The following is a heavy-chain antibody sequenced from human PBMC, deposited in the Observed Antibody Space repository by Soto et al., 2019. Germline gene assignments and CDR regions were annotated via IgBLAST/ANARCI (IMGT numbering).Heavy chain of an antibody. CDR3: ARLGEYPLYSFDC. D-gene: IGHD2-21*01. J-gene: IGHJ4*02. V-gene: IGHV4-39*01. CDR1: GGSISSSSYY. Sequence: SETLSLTCTVSGGSISSSSYYWGWIRQPPGKGLEWIGSIYYSGSTYYNPSLKSRVTISVDTSKNQFSLKLSSVTAADTAVYYCARLGEYPLYSFDCWGQGSLVTVCS. CDR2: IYYSGST.